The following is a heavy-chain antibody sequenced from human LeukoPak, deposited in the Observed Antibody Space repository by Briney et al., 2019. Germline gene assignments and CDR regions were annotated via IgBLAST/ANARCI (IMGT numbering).Heavy chain of an antibody. Sequence: PGGSLRLSCAASGFTFSSYAMSWVRQAPGKGLEWVSGISGSGDNTYYADSVKGRFTISRDNAKNSLYLQMNSLRAEDTAVYYCARGIRSYDYWGQGTLVTVSS. D-gene: IGHD3-16*01. CDR3: ARGIRSYDY. J-gene: IGHJ4*02. CDR2: ISGSGDNT. V-gene: IGHV3-23*01. CDR1: GFTFSSYA.